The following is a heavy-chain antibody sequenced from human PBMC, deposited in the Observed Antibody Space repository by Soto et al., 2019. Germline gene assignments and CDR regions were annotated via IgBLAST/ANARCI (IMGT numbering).Heavy chain of an antibody. J-gene: IGHJ6*02. CDR3: ARGASLTYYDFWSGPLYYGMDV. CDR1: GYTFTGYY. Sequence: QVQLVQSGAEVKKPGASVKVSCKASGYTFTGYYMHWVRQAPGQGLEWMGWINPNSGGTNYAQKVQGWVTMTSDTSISTAYMELSRLRSDDTAVYYCARGASLTYYDFWSGPLYYGMDVWGQGTTVTVSS. V-gene: IGHV1-2*04. D-gene: IGHD3-3*01. CDR2: INPNSGGT.